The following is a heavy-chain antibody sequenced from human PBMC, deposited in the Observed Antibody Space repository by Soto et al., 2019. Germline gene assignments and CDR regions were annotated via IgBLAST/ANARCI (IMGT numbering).Heavy chain of an antibody. V-gene: IGHV3-21*01. D-gene: IGHD2-21*02. CDR1: GFTFSSYS. J-gene: IGHJ6*02. CDR3: ARDRHIVVVTAIPDNYYGMDV. Sequence: EVQLVESGGGLVQPGGSLRLSCAASGFTFSSYSMNWVRQAPGKGLEWVSSISSSSSYIYYADSVKGRFAISRDNAKNSLYLQMNSLRAEDTAVYYCARDRHIVVVTAIPDNYYGMDVWGQGTTVTVSS. CDR2: ISSSSSYI.